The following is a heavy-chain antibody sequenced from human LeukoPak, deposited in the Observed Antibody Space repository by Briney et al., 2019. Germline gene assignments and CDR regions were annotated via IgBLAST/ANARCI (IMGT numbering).Heavy chain of an antibody. J-gene: IGHJ5*01. CDR2: INPNIGDA. D-gene: IGHD2-21*02. CDR1: GYTFTDYF. CDR3: ARLALDGGDSIGFDS. Sequence: ASVKVSCKASGYTFTDYFIHWVRQAPGQGLEWMGWINPNIGDASYAQKFQDRVTMTRDRSINTAYMELSRLTSDDTAVYYCARLALDGGDSIGFDSWGQGTLVTVSS. V-gene: IGHV1-2*02.